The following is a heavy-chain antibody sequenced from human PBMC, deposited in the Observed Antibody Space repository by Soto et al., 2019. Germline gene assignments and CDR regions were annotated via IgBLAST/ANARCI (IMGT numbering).Heavy chain of an antibody. CDR2: INHSGST. J-gene: IGHJ4*02. CDR3: ARLGAGLSIRYFDY. Sequence: SETLSLTCAVYGGSFSGYYWSWIRQPPGKGLEWIGEINHSGSTNYNPSLKSRVTISVDTSKNQFSLKLSSVTAADTAVYYCARLGAGLSIRYFDYWGQGTLVTVSS. CDR1: GGSFSGYY. V-gene: IGHV4-34*01. D-gene: IGHD3-16*02.